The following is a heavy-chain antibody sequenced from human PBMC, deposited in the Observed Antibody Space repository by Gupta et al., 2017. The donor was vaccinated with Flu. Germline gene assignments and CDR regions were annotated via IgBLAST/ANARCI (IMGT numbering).Heavy chain of an antibody. V-gene: IGHV3-15*01. J-gene: IGHJ6*02. CDR1: GFTFSNPW. Sequence: EVQLVESGGGLVKPGGSLRLSCAASGFTFSNPWMSRVRQAPGKGLEWVGRIKSKTDGGTTDYAAPVKGRFTISREEAKNTLYLQMNSLKTEDTAVYYCTTANRGDYCGGDCYPQPYYYYGMDVWVQGTTVTVSS. CDR3: TTANRGDYCGGDCYPQPYYYYGMDV. CDR2: IKSKTDGGTT. D-gene: IGHD2-21*02.